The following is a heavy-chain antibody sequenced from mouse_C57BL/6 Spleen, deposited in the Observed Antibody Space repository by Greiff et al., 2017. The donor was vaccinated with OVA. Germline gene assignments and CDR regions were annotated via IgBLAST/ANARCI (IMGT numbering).Heavy chain of an antibody. CDR3: TVTFYDYDGSWFAY. J-gene: IGHJ3*01. CDR2: IDPENGDT. Sequence: EVQLQQPGAELVRPGASVKLSCTASGFNIKDDYMHWVKQRPEQGLEWIGWIDPENGDTEYASKFQGKATITADTSSNTAYLQLSSLTSEDTAVYYCTVTFYDYDGSWFAYWGQGTLVTVSA. CDR1: GFNIKDDY. V-gene: IGHV14-4*01. D-gene: IGHD2-4*01.